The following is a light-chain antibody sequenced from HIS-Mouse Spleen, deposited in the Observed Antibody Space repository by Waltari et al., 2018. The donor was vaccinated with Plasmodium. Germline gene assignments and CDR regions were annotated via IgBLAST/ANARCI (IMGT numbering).Light chain of an antibody. Sequence: SYELTQPPSVSVSPGQTARITCSGDALPKKYAYWYQQKSGLAPVLVIDEDSKRPSGIHGRFSGSSSGTMATLTISGAQVEDEADYYCYSTDSSGNHRVFGGGTKLTVL. CDR1: ALPKKY. CDR2: EDS. CDR3: YSTDSSGNHRV. V-gene: IGLV3-10*01. J-gene: IGLJ3*02.